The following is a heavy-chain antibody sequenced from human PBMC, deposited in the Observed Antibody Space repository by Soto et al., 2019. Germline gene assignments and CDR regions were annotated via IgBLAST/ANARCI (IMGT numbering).Heavy chain of an antibody. Sequence: GGSLRLSCAASGFTVSSNYMSWVRQAPGKGLEWVSVIYSGGSTYYADSVKGRFTISRDNSKNTLYLQMNSLRAEDTAVYYCVKPNYDILTGYYYFDYWGQGTLVTVSS. D-gene: IGHD3-9*01. V-gene: IGHV3-66*01. CDR2: IYSGGST. CDR3: VKPNYDILTGYYYFDY. CDR1: GFTVSSNY. J-gene: IGHJ4*02.